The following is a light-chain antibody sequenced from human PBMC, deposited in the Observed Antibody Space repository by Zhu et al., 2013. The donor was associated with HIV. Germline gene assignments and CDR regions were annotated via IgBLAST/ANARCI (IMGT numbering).Light chain of an antibody. Sequence: EIVLTQSPGTLSLSPGERATLSCRASASVSNTYLAWYQQKPGQAPRILIYGASNRATGIPDRFSGSGSGTDFTLTISRLEPEDFAVYYCQFCGSTPPVTFGGGPRWKSN. J-gene: IGKJ4*01. CDR3: QFCGSTPPVT. V-gene: IGKV3-20*01. CDR1: ASVSNTY. CDR2: GAS.